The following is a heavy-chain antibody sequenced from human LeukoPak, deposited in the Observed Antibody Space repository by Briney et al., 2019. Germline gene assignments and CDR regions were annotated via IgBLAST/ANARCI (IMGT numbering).Heavy chain of an antibody. Sequence: SETLSLTCTVSGGSISSYYWSWIRQPPGKGLEWIGYIYYSGSTNYNPSLKSRVTMSVDTSKNQFSLKLSSVTAADTAVYYCASNVYLARGSGHYYYYYMDVWGKGTTVTVSS. CDR2: IYYSGST. J-gene: IGHJ6*03. D-gene: IGHD2-2*02. CDR3: ASNVYLARGSGHYYYYYMDV. CDR1: GGSISSYY. V-gene: IGHV4-59*12.